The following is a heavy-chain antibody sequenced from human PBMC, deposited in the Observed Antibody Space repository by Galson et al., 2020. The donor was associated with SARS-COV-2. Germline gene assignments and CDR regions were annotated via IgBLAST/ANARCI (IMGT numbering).Heavy chain of an antibody. CDR3: AREGRSSGWRCRGDAFDI. Sequence: GGSLRLSCAASEFTFSTYSMSWVRQAPGKGLEWVANIKQDGSEKYYVDSVKGRFTISRDNAKNALYLQMNSLRAEDTAVYYCAREGRSSGWRCRGDAFDIWGQGTMVTVSS. D-gene: IGHD6-19*01. CDR2: IKQDGSEK. V-gene: IGHV3-7*01. J-gene: IGHJ3*02. CDR1: EFTFSTYS.